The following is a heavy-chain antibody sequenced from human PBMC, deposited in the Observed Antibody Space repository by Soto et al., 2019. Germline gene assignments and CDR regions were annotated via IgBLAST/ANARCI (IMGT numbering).Heavy chain of an antibody. CDR1: WCSFVSYC. CDR2: IYPGDSDT. Sequence: ESQQIWYKGVWCSFVSYCVGWVRQMPGKGLEWMGIIYPGDSDTRYSPSFQGQVTISADKSISTAYLQWSSLKASDTAMYYCARLPPSITMIVGDFDWFDPWGQGTLVTVSS. J-gene: IGHJ5*02. V-gene: IGHV5-51*01. CDR3: ARLPPSITMIVGDFDWFDP. D-gene: IGHD3-22*01.